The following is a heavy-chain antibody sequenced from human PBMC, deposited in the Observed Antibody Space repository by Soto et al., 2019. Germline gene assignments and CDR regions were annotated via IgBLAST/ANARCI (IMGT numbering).Heavy chain of an antibody. J-gene: IGHJ4*02. D-gene: IGHD3-16*01. CDR1: WFTFSGSA. CDR2: IRSKANSYAT. Sequence: PGGALRLSCAASWFTFSGSAMHWVRQASGKGLEWVGRIRSKANSYATAYAASVKGRFTISRDDSKNTAYLQMNSLKTEDTAVYYCTRADRGGFDYWGQGTLVTVSS. V-gene: IGHV3-73*01. CDR3: TRADRGGFDY.